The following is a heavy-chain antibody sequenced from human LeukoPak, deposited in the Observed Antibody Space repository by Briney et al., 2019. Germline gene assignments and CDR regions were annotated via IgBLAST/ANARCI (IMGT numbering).Heavy chain of an antibody. D-gene: IGHD6-13*01. J-gene: IGHJ6*03. CDR2: ISSSGSTI. CDR1: GFTFSSYE. Sequence: GGSLRLSCAASGFTFSSYEMNWVRQAPGKGLEWVSYISSSGSTIYYADSVKGRFTISRDSAKNSLYLQMNSLRAEDTAVYYCARDHGSSTWYRGYYMDVWGKGTTVTVSS. CDR3: ARDHGSSTWYRGYYMDV. V-gene: IGHV3-48*03.